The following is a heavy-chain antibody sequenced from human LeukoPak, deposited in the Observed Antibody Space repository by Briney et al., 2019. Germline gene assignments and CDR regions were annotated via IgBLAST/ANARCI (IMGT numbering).Heavy chain of an antibody. CDR1: GFTFSSYA. Sequence: PGGSLRLSCAASGFTFSSYAMSWARQAPGKGLEWVSAISGSGGSTYYADSVKGRFTISRDNSKNTLYLQMNSLRAEDTAVYYCAKAPFITMVRGVISSYFDYWGQGTLVTVSS. V-gene: IGHV3-23*01. J-gene: IGHJ4*02. CDR2: ISGSGGST. CDR3: AKAPFITMVRGVISSYFDY. D-gene: IGHD3-10*01.